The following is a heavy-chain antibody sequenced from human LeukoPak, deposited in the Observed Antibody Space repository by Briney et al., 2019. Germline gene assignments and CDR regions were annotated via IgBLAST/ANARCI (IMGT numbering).Heavy chain of an antibody. CDR2: IYYSGST. D-gene: IGHD4-17*01. CDR1: GDSISSANCN. V-gene: IGHV4-39*02. J-gene: IGHJ3*02. Sequence: SETLSLTCTVSGDSISSANCNWASIRQPPGKGLEWIGTIYYSGSTYYNPSLKSRVTISVDTSKNQFSLKLSSVIAADTAMYFCAREFLRVNAFDIWGQGTMVTVSS. CDR3: AREFLRVNAFDI.